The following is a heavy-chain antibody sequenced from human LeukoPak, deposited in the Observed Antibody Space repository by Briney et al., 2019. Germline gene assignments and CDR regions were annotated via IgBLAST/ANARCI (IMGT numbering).Heavy chain of an antibody. D-gene: IGHD1-14*01. CDR1: GFAVGSNY. CDR2: IYSGGAI. Sequence: PGGSLRHSCVASGFAVGSNYMSWVRQAPGKGLEWVSLIYSGGAIRYADSVKGRFTISRDSSKNTLFLQMNDLTVEDTARYYCARRPGNWGQGILVTVSS. J-gene: IGHJ4*02. V-gene: IGHV3-53*01. CDR3: ARRPGN.